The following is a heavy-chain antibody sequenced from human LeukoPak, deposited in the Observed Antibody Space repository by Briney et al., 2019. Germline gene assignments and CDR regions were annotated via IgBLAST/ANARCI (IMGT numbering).Heavy chain of an antibody. V-gene: IGHV3-30*02. J-gene: IGHJ4*02. CDR2: IWYDGSDK. CDR1: GFTFSNYG. Sequence: GGSLRLSCAASGFTFSNYGMHWVRQAPGKGLEWVAFIWYDGSDKYYADSVKGRFTISRDKSKNTLYLQMNSLRPEDTAMYYCAKDISSGWNFDYWGRGTLVTVSS. D-gene: IGHD6-19*01. CDR3: AKDISSGWNFDY.